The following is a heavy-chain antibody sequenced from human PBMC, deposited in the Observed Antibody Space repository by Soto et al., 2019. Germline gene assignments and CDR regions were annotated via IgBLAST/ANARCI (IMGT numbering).Heavy chain of an antibody. CDR1: GYTFTNPG. J-gene: IGHJ3*02. Sequence: ASVRFSDRASGYTFTNPGINWVRLAPGQGLEWMGWISVDNGNTNYAQEFQGRVTLTTDTSTRTAYMELRSLTSDDTAMYYCARDIIGTTVAFDIWGQGTLVTVS. CDR3: ARDIIGTTVAFDI. V-gene: IGHV1-18*04. D-gene: IGHD1-7*01. CDR2: ISVDNGNT.